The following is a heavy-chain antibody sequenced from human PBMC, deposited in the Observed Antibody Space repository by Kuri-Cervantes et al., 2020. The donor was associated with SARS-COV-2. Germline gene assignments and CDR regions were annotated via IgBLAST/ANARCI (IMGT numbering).Heavy chain of an antibody. V-gene: IGHV4-39*01. CDR3: ARPMPYDFWSGYRAYYCGMDV. J-gene: IGHJ6*02. Sequence: SETLSLTCTVSGGSISSSSYYWGWIRQPPGKGLEWIGSIYYSGSTYYNPSLKSRVTISVDTSKNQFSLKLSSVTAADTAVYYCARPMPYDFWSGYRAYYCGMDVWGQGTTVTVSS. D-gene: IGHD3-3*01. CDR2: IYYSGST. CDR1: GGSISSSSYY.